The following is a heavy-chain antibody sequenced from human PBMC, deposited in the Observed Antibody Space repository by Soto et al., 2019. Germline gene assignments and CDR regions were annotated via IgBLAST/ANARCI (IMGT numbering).Heavy chain of an antibody. J-gene: IGHJ6*03. CDR1: GGSISSYY. CDR2: IYYSGST. CDR3: ARGGPYYDFWSGYYPYDYYYMDV. Sequence: PSQTLSVTCTVSGGSISSYYWSWIRQPPGKGLEWIGYIYYSGSTNYNPSLKSRVTISVDTSKNQFSLKLSSVTAADTAVYYCARGGPYYDFWSGYYPYDYYYMDVWGKGTTVTVSS. V-gene: IGHV4-59*01. D-gene: IGHD3-3*01.